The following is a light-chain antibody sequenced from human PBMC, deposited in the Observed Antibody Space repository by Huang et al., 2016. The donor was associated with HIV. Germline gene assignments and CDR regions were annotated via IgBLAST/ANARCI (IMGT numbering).Light chain of an antibody. Sequence: EIVMTQSPATLSVSPGERVTLSCRASQSVGSNLAWYQQTPGQAPRLLIYGASTRATDIPDRFSGSGSGTEFTLTISSLQSEDFAVYYCQQYNIWLTFGGGTKVEIK. V-gene: IGKV3-15*01. CDR1: QSVGSN. J-gene: IGKJ4*01. CDR3: QQYNIWLT. CDR2: GAS.